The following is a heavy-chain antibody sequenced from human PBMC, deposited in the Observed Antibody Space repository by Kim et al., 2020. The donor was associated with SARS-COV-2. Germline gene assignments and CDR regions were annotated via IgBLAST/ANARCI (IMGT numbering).Heavy chain of an antibody. V-gene: IGHV1-2*02. D-gene: IGHD5-18*01. Sequence: YAQKLQGRVTMTRDTSISTLYMELTSLRSDDTAVYYCARSSGTAVVSYAYWGQGTLVTVSS. CDR3: ARSSGTAVVSYAY. J-gene: IGHJ4*02.